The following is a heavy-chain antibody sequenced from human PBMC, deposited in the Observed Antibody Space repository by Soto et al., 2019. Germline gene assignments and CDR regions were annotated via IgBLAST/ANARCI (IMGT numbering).Heavy chain of an antibody. Sequence: GGSPNRSCAASGFTFCIYGMNWVRQAPGKGLEWVSYISSSSTIYYADSVKGRFTISRDNAKNSLYLQMNSLRAEDTAVYYCARHPERIAQIGWFDPWGQGT. D-gene: IGHD6-13*01. J-gene: IGHJ5*02. V-gene: IGHV3-48*01. CDR2: ISSSSTI. CDR3: ARHPERIAQIGWFDP. CDR1: GFTFCIYG.